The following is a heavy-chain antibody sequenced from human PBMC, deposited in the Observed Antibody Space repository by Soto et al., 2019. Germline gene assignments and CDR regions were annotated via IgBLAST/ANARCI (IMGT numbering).Heavy chain of an antibody. CDR1: GGSITSSVYY. D-gene: IGHD2-2*01. V-gene: IGHV4-39*01. Sequence: QLQLQESGPGLVKPSETLSLACNVSGGSITSSVYYWGRIRQPPGKGLEWIGTIYYTGTTYYNPSLKSRVTISVDTSKNQFSLKLSSVTAADTSVYFCARRISTSGSGFDPWGQGTLVTVSS. CDR2: IYYTGTT. CDR3: ARRISTSGSGFDP. J-gene: IGHJ5*02.